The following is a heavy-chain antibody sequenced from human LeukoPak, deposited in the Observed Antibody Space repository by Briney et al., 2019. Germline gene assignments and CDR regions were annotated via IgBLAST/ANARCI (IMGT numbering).Heavy chain of an antibody. J-gene: IGHJ4*02. D-gene: IGHD3-22*01. CDR2: IWYDGSNK. CDR1: GFTFSSYG. CDR3: AKDQVVVITLPLDY. V-gene: IGHV3-33*06. Sequence: PGRSLRLSCAASGFTFSSYGMHWVRQAPGKGLEWVAVIWYDGSNKYYADSVKGRFTISRDNSKNTLYLQMNSLRAEDTAVYYCAKDQVVVITLPLDYWGQGTLVTVSS.